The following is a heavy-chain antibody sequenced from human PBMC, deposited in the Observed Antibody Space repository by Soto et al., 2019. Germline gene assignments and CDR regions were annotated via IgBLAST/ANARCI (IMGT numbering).Heavy chain of an antibody. CDR3: ARGELGYCSGGSCYPTDY. V-gene: IGHV3-13*01. CDR2: IGTAGDT. J-gene: IGHJ4*02. D-gene: IGHD2-15*01. Sequence: GGSLRLSCAASGFTFSSYDMHWVRQATGKGLEWVSAIGTAGDTYYPGSVKGRFTISRENAKNSLYLRMNSLRAGDTAVYYCARGELGYCSGGSCYPTDYWGQGTLVTVSS. CDR1: GFTFSSYD.